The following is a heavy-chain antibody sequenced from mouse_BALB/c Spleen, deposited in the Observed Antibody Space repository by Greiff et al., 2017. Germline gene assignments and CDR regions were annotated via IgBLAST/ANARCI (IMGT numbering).Heavy chain of an antibody. Sequence: EVKLQESGPGLVKPSQSLSLTCSVTGYSITSGYYWNWIRQFPGNKLEWMGYISYDGSNNYNPSLKNRISITRDTSKNQFFLKLNSVTTEDTATYYCARGITDYWGQGTTLTVSS. J-gene: IGHJ2*01. V-gene: IGHV3-6*02. D-gene: IGHD2-4*01. CDR1: GYSITSGYY. CDR2: ISYDGSN. CDR3: ARGITDY.